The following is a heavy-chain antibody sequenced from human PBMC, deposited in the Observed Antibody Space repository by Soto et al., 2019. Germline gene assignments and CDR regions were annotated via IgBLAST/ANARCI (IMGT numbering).Heavy chain of an antibody. CDR1: GGSFSAYY. J-gene: IGHJ4*02. Sequence: SETLSLTCAVYGGSFSAYYWNWIRQSPGKGLEWIGEISHSGSTNYNPSLKSRITISRDNAKNSLYLEMNSLRAEDTAAYYCARESEDLTSNFDYWGQGTLVTVSS. V-gene: IGHV4-34*01. CDR3: ARESEDLTSNFDY. CDR2: ISHSGST.